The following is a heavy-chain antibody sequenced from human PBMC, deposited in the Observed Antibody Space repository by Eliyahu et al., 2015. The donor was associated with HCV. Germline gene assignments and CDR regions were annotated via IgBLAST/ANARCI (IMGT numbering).Heavy chain of an antibody. D-gene: IGHD3-22*01. CDR3: ARVLITDQAFDY. V-gene: IGHV4-31*03. CDR1: GGSISSGGYY. J-gene: IGHJ4*02. CDR2: IFFSGGT. Sequence: QVQLQESGPGLVKPSQTLSLTCTVSGGSISSGGYYWSWIRQHPGKGLEWIGVIFFSGGTYYNPSLKSRVTISVDTSKNQFSLKLSSVTAADTAVYYCARVLITDQAFDYWGQGTLVTVSS.